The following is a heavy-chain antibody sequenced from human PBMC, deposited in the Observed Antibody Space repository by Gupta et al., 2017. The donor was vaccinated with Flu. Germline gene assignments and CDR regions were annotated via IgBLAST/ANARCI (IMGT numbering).Heavy chain of an antibody. J-gene: IGHJ4*02. Sequence: GRFTISRDNAKNSLYLQMDSLRAEDTAVYFCARVEARRLNYFDYWGQGTLVPVPS. V-gene: IGHV3-48*01. D-gene: IGHD3-10*01. CDR3: ARVEARRLNYFDY.